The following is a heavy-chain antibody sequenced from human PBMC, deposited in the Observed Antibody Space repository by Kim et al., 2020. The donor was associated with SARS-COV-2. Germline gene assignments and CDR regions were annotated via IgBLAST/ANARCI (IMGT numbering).Heavy chain of an antibody. CDR2: TSGRT. Sequence: TSGRTNYHPSLQSRVTISVDMSKIQFSLKLSSVTAADTAVYYCASALGRWGQGTLVTVSS. V-gene: IGHV4-4*07. CDR3: ASALGR. D-gene: IGHD3-16*02. J-gene: IGHJ4*02.